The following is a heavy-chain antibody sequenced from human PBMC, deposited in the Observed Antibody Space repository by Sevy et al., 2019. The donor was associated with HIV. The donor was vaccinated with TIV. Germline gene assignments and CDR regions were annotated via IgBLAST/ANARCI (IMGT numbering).Heavy chain of an antibody. CDR2: ISSDGVST. CDR3: VKDPDYNSWRGDYGMDV. CDR1: GFSFSNSA. V-gene: IGHV3-64D*06. J-gene: IGHJ6*02. Sequence: GGSLRLSCSGSGFSFSNSAMNWVRQTPGKGLKYVSAISSDGVSTYYTDSVRGRFTISRDNSKNTLYLQMSSLRVEDTAVYYCVKDPDYNSWRGDYGMDVWGQGTTVTVSS. D-gene: IGHD3-3*01.